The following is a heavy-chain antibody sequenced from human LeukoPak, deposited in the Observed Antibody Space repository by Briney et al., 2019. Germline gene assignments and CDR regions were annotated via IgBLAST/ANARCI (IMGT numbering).Heavy chain of an antibody. CDR1: GGSISSYY. CDR2: IHYSGIT. D-gene: IGHD2/OR15-2a*01. CDR3: ASFTFGHNWFDP. V-gene: IGHV4-59*08. J-gene: IGHJ5*02. Sequence: SETLSLTCTVPGGSISSYYWNWIRQPPGKGLEWIGYIHYSGITNYNPSLKSRVTISLDTSKNQFSLKLSSVTAADTAVYYCASFTFGHNWFDPWGQGTLVTVSS.